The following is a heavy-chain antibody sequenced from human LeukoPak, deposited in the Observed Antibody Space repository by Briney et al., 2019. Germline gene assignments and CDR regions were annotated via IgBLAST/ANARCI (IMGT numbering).Heavy chain of an antibody. CDR1: GGSISGYY. V-gene: IGHV4-4*07. D-gene: IGHD2-2*01. CDR2: IYTSGST. CDR3: ARDQPYGVVPAGIGAFDI. J-gene: IGHJ3*02. Sequence: TSETLSLTCTVSGGSISGYYWSWIRQPAGKGLEWIGRIYTSGSTNYNPSLKSRVTMSVDTSKNQFSLKLSSVTAADTAVYYCARDQPYGVVPAGIGAFDIWGQGTMVTVSS.